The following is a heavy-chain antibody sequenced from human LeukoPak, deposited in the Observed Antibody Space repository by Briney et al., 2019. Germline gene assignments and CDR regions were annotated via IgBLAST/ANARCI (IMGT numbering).Heavy chain of an antibody. V-gene: IGHV4-31*03. CDR1: GGSISSGGYY. Sequence: SETLSLTCTVSGGSISSGGYYWSWIRQHPGKGLEWIGYIYYSGSAYYNPSLKSRVTISVDTSKSQFSLKLSSVTAADTAVYYCARRVVVTAIQKDDFDIWGQGTMVTVSS. J-gene: IGHJ3*02. D-gene: IGHD2-21*02. CDR3: ARRVVVTAIQKDDFDI. CDR2: IYYSGSA.